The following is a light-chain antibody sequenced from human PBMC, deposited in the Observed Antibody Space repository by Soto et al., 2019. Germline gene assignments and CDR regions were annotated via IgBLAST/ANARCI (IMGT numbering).Light chain of an antibody. V-gene: IGKV1-39*01. Sequence: DIQMTQSPSSLSASVGDRVTITCRASQSISSYLNWYQQKPGKAPKLLIYAASSLQSGVPSRFSGSGSGTDFTLTISSLEPEDSAVYYCQQRSNWPSLTFGGGTKVEIK. CDR2: AAS. CDR1: QSISSY. J-gene: IGKJ4*01. CDR3: QQRSNWPSLT.